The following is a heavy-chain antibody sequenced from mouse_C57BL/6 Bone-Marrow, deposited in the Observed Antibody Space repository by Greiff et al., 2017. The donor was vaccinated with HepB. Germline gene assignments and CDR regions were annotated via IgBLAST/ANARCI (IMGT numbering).Heavy chain of an antibody. Sequence: QVQLQQPGAELVMPGASVKLSCKASGYTFTSYWMPWVKQRPGQGLEWIVEIDPSDSYTNYNQKFKGKSTLTVDKSSSTAYMQLSSLTSEDSAVYDSARLDYGISYGYWGQGTTLTCSS. J-gene: IGHJ2*01. CDR1: GYTFTSYW. CDR3: ARLDYGISYGY. CDR2: IDPSDSYT. V-gene: IGHV1-69*01. D-gene: IGHD1-1*01.